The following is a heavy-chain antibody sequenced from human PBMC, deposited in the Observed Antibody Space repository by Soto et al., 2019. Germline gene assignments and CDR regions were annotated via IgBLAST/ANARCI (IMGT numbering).Heavy chain of an antibody. J-gene: IGHJ3*02. CDR1: GFTFDDYA. CDR3: AKDISSGRFGELLYFAFDI. D-gene: IGHD3-10*01. CDR2: ISWNSGSI. Sequence: GGSLRLSCAASGFTFDDYAMHWVRQAPGKGLEWVSGISWNSGSIGYADSVKGRFTISRDNAKNSLYLQMNSLRAEDTALYYCAKDISSGRFGELLYFAFDIWGQGTMVTVSS. V-gene: IGHV3-9*01.